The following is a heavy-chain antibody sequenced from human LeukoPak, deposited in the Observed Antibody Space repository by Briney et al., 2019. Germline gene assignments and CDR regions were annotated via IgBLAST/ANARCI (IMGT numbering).Heavy chain of an antibody. J-gene: IGHJ3*02. Sequence: GGSLRLSCAASEFTFSSYAMSWVRQAPGKGLERVSVISDSGGSIYYANSVKGLFTISRDTSKNTLYLQKNSLRAEDTAVYYCTKGWIQLWNDAFDIWGQGTLVTVSS. D-gene: IGHD5-18*01. CDR3: TKGWIQLWNDAFDI. V-gene: IGHV3-23*01. CDR2: ISDSGGSI. CDR1: EFTFSSYA.